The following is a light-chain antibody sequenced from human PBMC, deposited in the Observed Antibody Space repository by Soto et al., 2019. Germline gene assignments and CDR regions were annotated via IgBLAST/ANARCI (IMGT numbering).Light chain of an antibody. Sequence: ALTHPASLAGSPVQSITISCTGTSRDVVRYQYVSWYQQHPGKARKLIIYEVSNRPSGVGNRFSGSKSGNKASLTISGLQAEDDGDYYCSSYTINSAIYVFGSGTKVTVL. J-gene: IGLJ1*01. CDR1: SRDVVRYQY. V-gene: IGLV2-14*01. CDR3: SSYTINSAIYV. CDR2: EVS.